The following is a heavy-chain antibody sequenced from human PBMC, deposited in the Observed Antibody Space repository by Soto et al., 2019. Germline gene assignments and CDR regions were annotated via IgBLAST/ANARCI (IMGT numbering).Heavy chain of an antibody. CDR2: IYYTGST. D-gene: IGHD3-3*01. CDR1: GGSISSGDYF. V-gene: IGHV4-30-4*01. Sequence: QVRLQESGPGLVKPSQTLSLTCTVSGGSISSGDYFWSWVRQPPGKGLEWIGYIYYTGSTSYNPSLKSRITMSVDTSKYQFSLKVSSVTAADTAVYFCARDDGYYRLYEYWGQGTLVTVSS. J-gene: IGHJ4*02. CDR3: ARDDGYYRLYEY.